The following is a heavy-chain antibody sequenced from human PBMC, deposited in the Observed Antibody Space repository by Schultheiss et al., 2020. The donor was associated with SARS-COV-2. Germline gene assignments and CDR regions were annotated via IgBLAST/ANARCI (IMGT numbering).Heavy chain of an antibody. CDR1: GYTFSNYG. D-gene: IGHD1-7*01. J-gene: IGHJ4*02. V-gene: IGHV1-69*13. Sequence: SVKVSCKASGYTFSNYGISWVRQAPGQGLEWMGGIIPIFGTANYAQKFQGRVTITADESTSTAYMELRSLRSDDTAVYYCARGGGQLELRAFDYWGQGTLVTVSS. CDR2: IIPIFGTA. CDR3: ARGGGQLELRAFDY.